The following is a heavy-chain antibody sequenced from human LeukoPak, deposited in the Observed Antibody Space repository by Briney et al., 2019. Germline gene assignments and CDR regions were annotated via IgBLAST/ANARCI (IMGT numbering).Heavy chain of an antibody. CDR1: GYTFSNYY. V-gene: IGHV1-46*01. D-gene: IGHD3-10*01. CDR2: INPSGGST. CDR3: ARGKDPLYYYGSGSYYNFAY. Sequence: ASVKVSCKTSGYTFSNYYIHWVRQAPGQGLEWMGIINPSGGSTSYAQKFQGGITMTRDTSTSTVYMELSSLRSEDTAVYYCARGKDPLYYYGSGSYYNFAYWGQGTLVTVSS. J-gene: IGHJ4*02.